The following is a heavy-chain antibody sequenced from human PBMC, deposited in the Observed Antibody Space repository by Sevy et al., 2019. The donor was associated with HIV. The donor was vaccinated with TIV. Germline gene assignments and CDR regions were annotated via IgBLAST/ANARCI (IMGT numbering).Heavy chain of an antibody. D-gene: IGHD2-2*01. CDR2: INHSGST. J-gene: IGHJ6*02. CDR1: GGSFSGYY. CDR3: ARLKVVPAAMPGRRYYYYGMDV. V-gene: IGHV4-34*01. Sequence: SETLSLTCAVYGGSFSGYYWSWIRQPPGKGLEWIGEINHSGSTNYNPSLKSRVTISVDTSKNQFCLKLSSVTAADTAVYYCARLKVVPAAMPGRRYYYYGMDVWGQGTTVTVSS.